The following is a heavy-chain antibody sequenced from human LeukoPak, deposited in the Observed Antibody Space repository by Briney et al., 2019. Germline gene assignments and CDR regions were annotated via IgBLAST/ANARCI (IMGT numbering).Heavy chain of an antibody. CDR1: GFTFSSYA. CDR3: ARDAGKDYYNYYGMDV. V-gene: IGHV3-30-3*01. Sequence: PGGSLRLSCAASGFTFSSYAMHWVRQAPGKGLEWVAVVSYDGSNKYYADSVKGRFTISRDNSRNTLYLQMNSLRAEDTAVHYSARDAGKDYYNYYGMDVWGQGTTVTVSS. J-gene: IGHJ6*02. D-gene: IGHD3-10*01. CDR2: VSYDGSNK.